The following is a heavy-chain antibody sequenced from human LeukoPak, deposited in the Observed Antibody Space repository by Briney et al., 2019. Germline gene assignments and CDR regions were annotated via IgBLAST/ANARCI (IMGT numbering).Heavy chain of an antibody. CDR3: AKYGSGTYYYYYYYMDV. CDR1: GFTFSNSA. J-gene: IGHJ6*03. D-gene: IGHD3-10*01. CDR2: IDTSGGNT. V-gene: IGHV3-23*01. Sequence: GGSLRLSCAASGFTFSNSAMTWVRQAPGKGLEWVSAIDTSGGNTYYADSVNGRFTISRDNSKNMLFLQMNSLRAEDTAVYYCAKYGSGTYYYYYYYMDVWGKGTTVTVSS.